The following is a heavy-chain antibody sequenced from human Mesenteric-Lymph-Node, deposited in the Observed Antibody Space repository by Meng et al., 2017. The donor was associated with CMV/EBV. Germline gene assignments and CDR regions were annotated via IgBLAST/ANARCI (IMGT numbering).Heavy chain of an antibody. Sequence: SFSGYSWSCIRQPPGKGLEWIGEINHSGSTNYNPSLKSRVTISVDTSKNQFSLKLSSVTAADTAVYYCARVSRYCSGGSCYGLYYFDYWGQGTLVTVSS. J-gene: IGHJ4*02. D-gene: IGHD2-15*01. CDR1: SFSGYS. CDR2: INHSGST. V-gene: IGHV4-34*01. CDR3: ARVSRYCSGGSCYGLYYFDY.